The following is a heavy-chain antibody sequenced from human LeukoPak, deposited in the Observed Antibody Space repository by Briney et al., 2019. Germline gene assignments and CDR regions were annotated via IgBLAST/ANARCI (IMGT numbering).Heavy chain of an antibody. CDR1: GFTFSSYG. J-gene: IGHJ5*02. V-gene: IGHV3-30*02. CDR2: IRYDGSNK. Sequence: GGSLRLSCAASGFTFSSYGMHWVRQAPGKGLEWVAFIRYDGSNKYYADSVKGRFTISRDNSKNTLYLQMNSLRAEDTAVYYCAKDFDSIRSEWFDPWGQGTLVTVSS. CDR3: AKDFDSIRSEWFDP. D-gene: IGHD4-11*01.